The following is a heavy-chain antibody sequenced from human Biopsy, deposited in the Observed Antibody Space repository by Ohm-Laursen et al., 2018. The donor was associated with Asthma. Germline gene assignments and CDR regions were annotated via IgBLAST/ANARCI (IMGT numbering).Heavy chain of an antibody. D-gene: IGHD2-2*01. CDR2: IKKDGSEK. Sequence: SLRLSCTASGFTFNSYWMSWVRQAPGKGLEWVANIKKDGSEKYYVDSVKGRFTISRDNAKNSLYLHMNSLRAGDTAVYYCARGGYCTSPTCPWGRYATDVWGQGTTVTVSS. J-gene: IGHJ6*02. CDR3: ARGGYCTSPTCPWGRYATDV. CDR1: GFTFNSYW. V-gene: IGHV3-7*01.